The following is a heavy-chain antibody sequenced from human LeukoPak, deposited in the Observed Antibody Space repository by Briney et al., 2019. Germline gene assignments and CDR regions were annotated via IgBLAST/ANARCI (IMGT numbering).Heavy chain of an antibody. CDR1: GYTFTSYA. CDR3: ARDLGYSTSSLSDY. CDR2: ISAYNGNA. J-gene: IGHJ4*02. V-gene: IGHV1-18*01. Sequence: ASVKVSCKASGYTFTSYAITWVRQAPGQGLEWMGWISAYNGNANYAQKLQGRVTMTTDTSTSTAYMELRSLISDDTAVYYCARDLGYSTSSLSDYWGQGTLVTVSS. D-gene: IGHD6-6*01.